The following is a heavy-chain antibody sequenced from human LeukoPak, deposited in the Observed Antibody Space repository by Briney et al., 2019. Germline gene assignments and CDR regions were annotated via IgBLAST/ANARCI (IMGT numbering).Heavy chain of an antibody. V-gene: IGHV3-23*01. J-gene: IGHJ4*02. CDR3: AKDLGYAGDY. CDR2: ISGSGGST. Sequence: PGGSLRLSCAASGFTFSSHAMGWVRQAPGKGLEWVSAISGSGGSTYYADSVKGRFTISRDNSKNTLYLQMNSLRAEDTAVYYCAKDLGYAGDYWGQGTLVTVSS. CDR1: GFTFSSHA. D-gene: IGHD2-8*01.